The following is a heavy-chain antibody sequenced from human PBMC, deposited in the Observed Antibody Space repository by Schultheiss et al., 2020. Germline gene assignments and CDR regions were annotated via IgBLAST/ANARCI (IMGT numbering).Heavy chain of an antibody. V-gene: IGHV3-74*01. J-gene: IGHJ4*02. D-gene: IGHD6-13*01. CDR1: GFTFSSYW. CDR3: ARELRIAAAEIDY. CDR2: INSDGSST. Sequence: GGSLRLSCAASGFTFSSYWMHWVRQAPGKGLVWVSRINSDGSSTSYADSVKGRFTISRENAKNSLYLQMNSLRAEDTAVYYCARELRIAAAEIDYWGQGTLVTVSS.